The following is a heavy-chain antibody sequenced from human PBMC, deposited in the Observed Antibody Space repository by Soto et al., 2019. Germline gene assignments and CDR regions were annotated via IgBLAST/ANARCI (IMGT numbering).Heavy chain of an antibody. CDR2: INASDGST. J-gene: IGHJ4*02. Sequence: ASVKVSCKASGYTFISYYMHWVRQAPGQGLEWMGMINASDGSTNYAQKLQGRVTMTTDTSTSTAYMELRSLRSDDTAVYYCAREPTLLPVYFDYWGQGTLVTVSS. CDR3: AREPTLLPVYFDY. CDR1: GYTFISYY. D-gene: IGHD2-15*01. V-gene: IGHV1-46*01.